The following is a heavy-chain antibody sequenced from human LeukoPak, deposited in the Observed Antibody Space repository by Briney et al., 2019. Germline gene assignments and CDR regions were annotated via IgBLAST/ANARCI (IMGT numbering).Heavy chain of an antibody. CDR2: IYYSGST. CDR3: ARDYYDSSGALDYFDY. Sequence: SETLSLTCTASGGSISSSSYYWGWFRQPPGKGLEWIGSIYYSGSTYYNPSLKSRVTISVDTSKNQFSLKLSSVTAADTAVYYCARDYYDSSGALDYFDYWGQGTLVTVSS. J-gene: IGHJ4*02. V-gene: IGHV4-39*07. CDR1: GGSISSSSYY. D-gene: IGHD3-22*01.